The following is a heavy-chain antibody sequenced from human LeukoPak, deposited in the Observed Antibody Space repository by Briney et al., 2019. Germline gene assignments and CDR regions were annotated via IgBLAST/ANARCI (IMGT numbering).Heavy chain of an antibody. V-gene: IGHV3-74*01. J-gene: IGHJ5*02. D-gene: IGHD3-16*01. CDR1: GFPLSRYW. Sequence: GGSLRHSRAPSGFPLSRYWMHGVAKPPGRGGLWVSRINSDGSSTTYADSVKGRFTISRDNAKNTLYLQMNSLRAEDTAVYFCAGSYAENWCDPWGPGTLVTVSS. CDR2: INSDGSST. CDR3: AGSYAENWCDP.